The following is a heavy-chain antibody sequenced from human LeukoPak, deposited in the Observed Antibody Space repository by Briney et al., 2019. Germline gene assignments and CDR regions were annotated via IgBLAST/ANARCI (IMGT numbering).Heavy chain of an antibody. D-gene: IGHD3-10*01. Sequence: GGSLRLSCAASGFTFSSNAMSWVRQAPGKGLEWVSVITGDTGSTYYADSVKGRFTISRDNSKNTLSLPMNSLRAEDTAVYYCAKDAVAPGSGGDYFDYWGQGTLVTVSS. CDR2: ITGDTGST. J-gene: IGHJ4*02. CDR3: AKDAVAPGSGGDYFDY. V-gene: IGHV3-23*01. CDR1: GFTFSSNA.